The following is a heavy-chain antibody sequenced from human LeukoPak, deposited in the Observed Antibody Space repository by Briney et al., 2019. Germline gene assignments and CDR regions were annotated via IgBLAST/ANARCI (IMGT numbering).Heavy chain of an antibody. Sequence: GGTLRLSCVVSGFTLPYGMSWVRQAPGKGLEWVSYVSATGYTTSYADSVKGRFAISRDNARNTVFLQMDSLRADDTAVYYCAKGAVGKTESSGYPPHFDYWGQGTLVTVSS. D-gene: IGHD3-22*01. V-gene: IGHV3-23*01. J-gene: IGHJ4*02. CDR3: AKGAVGKTESSGYPPHFDY. CDR1: GFTLPYG. CDR2: VSATGYTT.